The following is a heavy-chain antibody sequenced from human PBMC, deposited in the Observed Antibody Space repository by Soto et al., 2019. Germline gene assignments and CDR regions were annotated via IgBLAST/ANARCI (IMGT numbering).Heavy chain of an antibody. CDR2: ISGSGGST. CDR3: AKAYQGCSSTSCYTTFDY. Sequence: GGSLRLSCAASGFTFSSYAMSWVRQAPGKGLEWVSAISGSGGSTYYADSVKGRFTISRDNSKNTLYLQMNSLRAEDTAVYYCAKAYQGCSSTSCYTTFDYWGQGTLVTVSS. V-gene: IGHV3-23*01. J-gene: IGHJ4*02. D-gene: IGHD2-2*02. CDR1: GFTFSSYA.